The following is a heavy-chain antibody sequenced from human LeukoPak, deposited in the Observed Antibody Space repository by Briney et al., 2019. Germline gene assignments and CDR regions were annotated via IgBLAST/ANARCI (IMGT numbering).Heavy chain of an antibody. Sequence: GRSLRLSCAASGFTFSSYGMHWVRQAPCKGLEWVAFIRYDGGNKYYADSVKGRFTISRDNYKNTLNLRMNSLRAEDTAVYYCAKDRRYDLWDAADAFDIWGQGTMVTVSS. CDR1: GFTFSSYG. CDR3: AKDRRYDLWDAADAFDI. CDR2: IRYDGGNK. D-gene: IGHD3-3*01. J-gene: IGHJ3*02. V-gene: IGHV3-30*02.